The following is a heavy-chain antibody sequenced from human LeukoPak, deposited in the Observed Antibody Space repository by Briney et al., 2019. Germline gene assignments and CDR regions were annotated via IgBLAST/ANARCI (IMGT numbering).Heavy chain of an antibody. CDR2: ISYDGSNK. D-gene: IGHD4-17*01. CDR3: ANRYGEARSKRYYFDY. CDR1: AFTFSSYS. J-gene: IGHJ4*02. V-gene: IGHV3-30*18. Sequence: HPGGSLRLSCAASAFTFSSYSMNWVRQAPGKGLEWVAVISYDGSNKYYADSVKGRFTISRDNSKNTLYLQMNSLRAEDTAVYYCANRYGEARSKRYYFDYWGQGTLVTVSS.